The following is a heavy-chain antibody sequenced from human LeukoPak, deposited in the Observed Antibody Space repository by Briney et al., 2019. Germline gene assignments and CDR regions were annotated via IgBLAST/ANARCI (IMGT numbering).Heavy chain of an antibody. V-gene: IGHV3-23*01. J-gene: IGHJ4*02. CDR2: ISGSGGST. CDR1: GFTFSSYA. Sequence: TGGSLRLSCAASGFTFSSYAMSWVRQAPGKGLEWVSAISGSGGSTYYADSVKGRFTISRDNSKNTLYLQMNSLRAEGTAVYYCAKGGNSGYYFDYWGQGTLVTVSS. D-gene: IGHD4-23*01. CDR3: AKGGNSGYYFDY.